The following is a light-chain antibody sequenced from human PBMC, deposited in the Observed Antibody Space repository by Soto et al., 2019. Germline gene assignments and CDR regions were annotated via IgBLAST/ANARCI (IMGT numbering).Light chain of an antibody. CDR1: QSVSSSY. CDR2: GAS. J-gene: IGKJ3*01. CDR3: QQYGSSPWA. Sequence: EIVLTQSPGTLSLSPGERATLSCRASQSVSSSYLAWYQQKPGQAPRLLIYGASSRATGIPDRFSGSGSGTDFTLTISRLEPEAFAVYYCQQYGSSPWAFGPGTKVDIK. V-gene: IGKV3-20*01.